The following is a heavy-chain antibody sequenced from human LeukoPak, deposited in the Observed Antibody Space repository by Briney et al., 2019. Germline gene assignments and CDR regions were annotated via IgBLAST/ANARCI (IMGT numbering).Heavy chain of an antibody. Sequence: SETLSLTCTVSGGSISSYYWSWIRQPPGKGLEWIGYIYYSGSTNYNPSLKSRVTISVDTSKNQFSLRLSSVTAADTAVYYCAKLNRYENSKRSYLLDYWGQGTLVPVSS. CDR3: AKLNRYENSKRSYLLDY. D-gene: IGHD1-26*01. J-gene: IGHJ4*02. CDR2: IYYSGST. V-gene: IGHV4-59*08. CDR1: GGSISSYY.